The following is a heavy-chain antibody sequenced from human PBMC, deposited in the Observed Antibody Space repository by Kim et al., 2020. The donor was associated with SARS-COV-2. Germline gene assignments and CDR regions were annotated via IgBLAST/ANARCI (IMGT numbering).Heavy chain of an antibody. Sequence: RDEQKFQGRVTMTRDTSTSTVYMELSSRRSEDTAVYYCARERYLGYYFDYWGQGTLVTVSS. J-gene: IGHJ4*02. V-gene: IGHV1-46*01. D-gene: IGHD2-2*02. CDR3: ARERYLGYYFDY.